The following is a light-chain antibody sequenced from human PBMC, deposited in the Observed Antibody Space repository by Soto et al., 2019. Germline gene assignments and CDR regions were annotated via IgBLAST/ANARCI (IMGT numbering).Light chain of an antibody. V-gene: IGLV2-8*01. CDR3: SSYAGSNNFVL. CDR2: EVS. J-gene: IGLJ2*01. Sequence: QSALTQPASVSGSPGQSITISCTGTSSDVGTYNYVSWFQQHPGKAPKLMIYEVSKRPSGVPDRFSGSKSGNTASLTVSGLQAEDDADYYCSSYAGSNNFVLFGGGTQLTVL. CDR1: SSDVGTYNY.